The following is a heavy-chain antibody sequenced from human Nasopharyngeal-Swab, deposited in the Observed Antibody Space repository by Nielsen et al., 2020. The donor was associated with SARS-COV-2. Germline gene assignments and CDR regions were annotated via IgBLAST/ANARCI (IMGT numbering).Heavy chain of an antibody. Sequence: GGSLRLSCAASGFTFSSYGIHWVRQAQGKGLEWVAVISYDGSNKYYADSVKGRFTISRDNSKNTLYLQINSLRAEDTAVYYCAKDWGPVVVVAAGGYYYGMDVWGQGTTVTVSS. D-gene: IGHD2-15*01. J-gene: IGHJ6*02. CDR3: AKDWGPVVVVAAGGYYYGMDV. CDR1: GFTFSSYG. CDR2: ISYDGSNK. V-gene: IGHV3-30*18.